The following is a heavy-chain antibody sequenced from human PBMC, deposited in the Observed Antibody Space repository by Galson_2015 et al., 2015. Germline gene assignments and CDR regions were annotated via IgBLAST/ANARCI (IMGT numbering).Heavy chain of an antibody. V-gene: IGHV3-21*01. D-gene: IGHD6-19*01. CDR2: ISSSSSYI. CDR3: ARDLGVAVAGTGFGY. Sequence: SLRLSCAGPGFTFSDYTINWVRQAPGRGLEWVSSISSSSSYIFYADSVKGRFTISRDNAKNSLYLQMDSLRAEDTAVYYCARDLGVAVAGTGFGYWGQGTLVTVSS. CDR1: GFTFSDYT. J-gene: IGHJ4*02.